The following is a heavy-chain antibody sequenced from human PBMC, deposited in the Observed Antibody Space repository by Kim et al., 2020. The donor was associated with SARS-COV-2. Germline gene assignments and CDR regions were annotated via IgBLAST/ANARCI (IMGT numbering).Heavy chain of an antibody. CDR2: ISDSGGRT. Sequence: GGSLRLSCAASGFTFSIYDMSWVRQAPGKGLEWVSSISDSGGRTYYADSVKGRFTISRDDSKSTLYLQMNSLRAEDTAVYYCAKVSPWWGQGTLVTVYS. V-gene: IGHV3-23*01. J-gene: IGHJ4*02. CDR1: GFTFSIYD. CDR3: AKVSPW.